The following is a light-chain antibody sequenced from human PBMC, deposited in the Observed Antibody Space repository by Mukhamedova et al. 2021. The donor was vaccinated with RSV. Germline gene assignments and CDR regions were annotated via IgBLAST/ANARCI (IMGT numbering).Light chain of an antibody. CDR2: KAS. Sequence: WYQRRVHGKAPKLLIYKASSLESGVPSRFSGSGSGTEFTLTISSLQPDDFATYYCQQYNTFGQGTKLEI. V-gene: IGKV1-5*03. CDR3: QQYNT. J-gene: IGKJ2*01.